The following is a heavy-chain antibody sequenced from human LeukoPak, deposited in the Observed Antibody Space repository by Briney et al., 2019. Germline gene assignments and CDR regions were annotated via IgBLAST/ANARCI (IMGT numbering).Heavy chain of an antibody. CDR2: INPNSYGT. V-gene: IGHV1-2*02. CDR3: ARGGRVTTVVTLLDY. Sequence: WASVKVSCKASGYTFTGYYMHWVRQAPGQGLEWMGWINPNSYGTNYSQNFQGRVTMTRDTSISTAYMELSRLRSDDTAVYYCARGGRVTTVVTLLDYWGQGTLVTVSS. J-gene: IGHJ4*02. D-gene: IGHD4-23*01. CDR1: GYTFTGYY.